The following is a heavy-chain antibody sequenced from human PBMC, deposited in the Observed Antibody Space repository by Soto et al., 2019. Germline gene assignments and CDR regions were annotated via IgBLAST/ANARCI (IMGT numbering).Heavy chain of an antibody. CDR3: ASELELLI. J-gene: IGHJ3*02. D-gene: IGHD1-7*01. V-gene: IGHV1-2*02. Sequence: GXSVKVSCQASVYTFTDYYMHWVRQAPGQGLEWMGWINPNSGGTNYAQKFQGRVTMTRDTSISTAYMELSRLRSDDTAVYYCASELELLIWGQGTMVTVSS. CDR1: VYTFTDYY. CDR2: INPNSGGT.